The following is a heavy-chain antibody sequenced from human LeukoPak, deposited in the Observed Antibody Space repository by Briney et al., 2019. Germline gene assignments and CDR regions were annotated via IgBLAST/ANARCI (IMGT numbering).Heavy chain of an antibody. CDR1: GYTLTELS. CDR3: VSLDFWSGYSGRGFDP. CDR2: FDPEDGET. D-gene: IGHD3-3*01. J-gene: IGHJ5*02. Sequence: ASVKVSCKVSGYTLTELSMHWVRQAPGKGLEWMGGFDPEDGETIYAQKFQGRVTMTEDTSTDTAYMELSSLRSEDTAVYYCVSLDFWSGYSGRGFDPWGQGTLVTVSS. V-gene: IGHV1-24*01.